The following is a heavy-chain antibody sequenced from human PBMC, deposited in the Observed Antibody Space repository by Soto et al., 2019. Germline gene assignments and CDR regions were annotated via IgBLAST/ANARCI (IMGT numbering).Heavy chain of an antibody. Sequence: PGGSLRLSCAASGLTFSSQAMSLVRQAAGEGLEWVSAISGSGGSTYYADSVTGRFTISRDNSKNTTYLQMNSQRAEETGVYYCAKDDVHLYDTSGYYEYGGQGTLVTSPQ. CDR2: ISGSGGST. J-gene: IGHJ4*02. CDR1: GLTFSSQA. CDR3: AKDDVHLYDTSGYYEY. D-gene: IGHD3-22*01. V-gene: IGHV3-23*01.